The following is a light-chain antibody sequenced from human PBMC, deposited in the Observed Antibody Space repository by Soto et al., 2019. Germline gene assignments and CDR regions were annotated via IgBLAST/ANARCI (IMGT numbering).Light chain of an antibody. Sequence: QSALTQPASVSGSPGQSITISCTGTSSDVGGYNYVSWYQQHPGKAPKLIIYEVSNRPSGVSNRFSGSKSGNTASLTISGLQAEDEADYYCQSYDSSLSALFGGGTEVTVL. J-gene: IGLJ2*01. CDR1: SSDVGGYNY. CDR3: QSYDSSLSAL. CDR2: EVS. V-gene: IGLV2-14*01.